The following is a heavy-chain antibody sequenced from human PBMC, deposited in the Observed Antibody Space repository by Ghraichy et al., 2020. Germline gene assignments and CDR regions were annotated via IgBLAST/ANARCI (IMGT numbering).Heavy chain of an antibody. CDR1: GRAFSSYY. CDR2: ICYDGTT. Sequence: SETLSLTCTVSGRAFSSYYWSWIRQPPGKGLEWFGYICYDGTTNYNPSLKSRVTISVDTSKNQFSLKLSSVTAADTAVYYCAKLSGTSALGYWGQGTLVSVSS. CDR3: AKLSGTSALGY. J-gene: IGHJ4*02. D-gene: IGHD1-1*01. V-gene: IGHV4-59*01.